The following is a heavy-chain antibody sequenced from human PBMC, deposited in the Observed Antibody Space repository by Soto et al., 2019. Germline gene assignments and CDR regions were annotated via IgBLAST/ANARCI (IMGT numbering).Heavy chain of an antibody. D-gene: IGHD3-3*01. J-gene: IGHJ4*02. CDR1: GGSFSGYY. CDR3: AGTGREDDFWSGYYTGIDY. CDR2: INHSGST. Sequence: LSLTCAVYGGSFSGYYWSWIRQPPGKGLEWIGEINHSGSTNYNPSLKSRVTISVDTSKNQFSLKLSSVTAADTAVYYCAGTGREDDFWSGYYTGIDYWGQGTLVTVSS. V-gene: IGHV4-34*01.